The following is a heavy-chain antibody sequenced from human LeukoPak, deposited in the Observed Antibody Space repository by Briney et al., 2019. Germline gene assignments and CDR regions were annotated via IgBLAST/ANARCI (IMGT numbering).Heavy chain of an antibody. Sequence: SETLSLTCTVSGGSISSYYWSWIRQPPGKGLEWIGYIYYSGSTNYNPSLKSRVTISVDTSKNQFSLKLSSVTAADTAVYYCARAVAGTGFDYWGQGTLVTVSS. CDR2: IYYSGST. CDR1: GGSISSYY. V-gene: IGHV4-59*01. J-gene: IGHJ4*02. CDR3: ARAVAGTGFDY. D-gene: IGHD6-19*01.